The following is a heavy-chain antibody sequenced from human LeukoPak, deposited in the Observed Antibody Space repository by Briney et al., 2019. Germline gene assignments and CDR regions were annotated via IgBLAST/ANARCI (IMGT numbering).Heavy chain of an antibody. CDR1: GGSISSYH. CDR2: IYYSGST. V-gene: IGHV4-59*01. D-gene: IGHD6-19*01. CDR3: ARGGYGGGWSYLYFDY. J-gene: IGHJ4*02. Sequence: PSETLSLTCTVSGGSISSYHWSWIPHPPEKGLECIWYIYYSGSTNYNLSLKRRVTISVDTSKNQFSLKLSSETAADTAVYYCARGGYGGGWSYLYFDYWGQGTLVTVSS.